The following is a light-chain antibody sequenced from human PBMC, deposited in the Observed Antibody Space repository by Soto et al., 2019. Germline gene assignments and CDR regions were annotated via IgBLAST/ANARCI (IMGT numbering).Light chain of an antibody. CDR3: QQSYSTPPGLT. V-gene: IGKV1-39*01. Sequence: DIPMTQSPSSLSASVGDRVTITCRASQSISSYLNWYQQKPGKAPKLLIYAASSLQSGVPSRFSGSGSGTDFTLTISSLQPEDFATYYCQQSYSTPPGLTFGGGTKVEIK. J-gene: IGKJ4*01. CDR2: AAS. CDR1: QSISSY.